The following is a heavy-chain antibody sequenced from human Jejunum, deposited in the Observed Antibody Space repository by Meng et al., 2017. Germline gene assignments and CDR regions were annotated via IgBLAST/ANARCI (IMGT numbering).Heavy chain of an antibody. D-gene: IGHD6-19*01. J-gene: IGHJ4*02. CDR3: TRGGDTSGLYASYS. CDR2: IKQDGSEK. CDR1: GFTFSSSW. V-gene: IGHV3-7*04. Sequence: ESLKISCAASGFTFSSSWMSWVRQAPGKGLEWVANIKQDGSEKYYVDSVKGRFTISRDNAKDLLSLQMSSLRAEDTAVYYCTRGGDTSGLYASYSWGQGTLVPSPQ.